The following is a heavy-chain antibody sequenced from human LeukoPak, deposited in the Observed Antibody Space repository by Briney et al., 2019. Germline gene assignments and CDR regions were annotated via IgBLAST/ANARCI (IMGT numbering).Heavy chain of an antibody. CDR3: ARVARYYDILTGYYLGAFDI. CDR2: IYTSGST. V-gene: IGHV4-4*07. Sequence: SETLSLTCTVSGGSISSYYWSWIRQPAGKGLEWIGRIYTSGSTNYNPSLKRRVTMSVDTSKNQFSLKLSSVTAADTAVYYCARVARYYDILTGYYLGAFDIWGQGTMVTVSS. J-gene: IGHJ3*02. D-gene: IGHD3-9*01. CDR1: GGSISSYY.